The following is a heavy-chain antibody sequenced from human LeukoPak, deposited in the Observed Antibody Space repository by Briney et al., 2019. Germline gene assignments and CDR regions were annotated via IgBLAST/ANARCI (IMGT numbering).Heavy chain of an antibody. CDR2: IYYSGST. J-gene: IGHJ6*02. V-gene: IGHV4-39*01. CDR3: ARVGAISREPYYYYGMDV. Sequence: PSETLSLTCTVSGGSISSSSYSWGWIRQPPGKGLEWIGSIYYSGSTYYNPSLKSRVTISVDTSKNQFSLKLSSVTAADTAVYYCARVGAISREPYYYYGMDVWGQGTTVTVSS. CDR1: GGSISSSSYS. D-gene: IGHD5-12*01.